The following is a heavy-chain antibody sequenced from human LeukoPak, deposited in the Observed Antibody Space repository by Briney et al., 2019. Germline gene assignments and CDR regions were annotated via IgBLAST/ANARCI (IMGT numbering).Heavy chain of an antibody. V-gene: IGHV3-74*01. CDR1: GFTFSVYG. D-gene: IGHD2-15*01. CDR3: AREYWGSSFDY. J-gene: IGHJ4*02. CDR2: IDNDVTTT. Sequence: GGSLRLSCAASGFTFSVYGMHWVRQAPGKGLVWVSRIDNDVTTTSYADSVRGRFTISRDNAKSTLYLQMNSLRAEDTAVYYCAREYWGSSFDYWGQGALVSVSS.